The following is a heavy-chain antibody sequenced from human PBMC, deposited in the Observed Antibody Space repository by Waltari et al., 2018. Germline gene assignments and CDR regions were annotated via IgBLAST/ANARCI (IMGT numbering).Heavy chain of an antibody. Sequence: EVQLVESGGDLVQPGGSLRLSCAVFGFIFSGYEMSWVRQAPGKGLEWISYISYSGETIHYADSVQGRFTTSRDHSKNSLILQMDSLRAEDTAIYYCARDHYMDVWGKGTTVTVSS. CDR3: ARDHYMDV. J-gene: IGHJ6*03. CDR2: ISYSGETI. CDR1: GFIFSGYE. V-gene: IGHV3-48*03.